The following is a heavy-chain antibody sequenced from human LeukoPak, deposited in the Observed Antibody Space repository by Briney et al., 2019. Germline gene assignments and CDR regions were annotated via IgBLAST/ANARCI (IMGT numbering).Heavy chain of an antibody. V-gene: IGHV3-30*03. J-gene: IGHJ4*02. D-gene: IGHD2-2*01. CDR1: GFTFSSYG. Sequence: GGSLRLSCAASGFTFSSYGMHWVRQAPGKGLEWVAVISYDGSNKYYADSVKGRFTISRDNSKNTLYLQMNSLRAEDTAVYYCARDGSCSSASCYPDYWGQGTLVTVSS. CDR3: ARDGSCSSASCYPDY. CDR2: ISYDGSNK.